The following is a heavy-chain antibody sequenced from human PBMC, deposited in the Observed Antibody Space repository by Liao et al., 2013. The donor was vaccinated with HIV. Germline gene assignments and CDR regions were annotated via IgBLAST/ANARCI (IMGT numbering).Heavy chain of an antibody. CDR3: ARERDGGYFYYYYMDV. J-gene: IGHJ6*03. Sequence: QVQLQESGPGLEKPSETLSLTCTVSGGSISSYYWSWIRQPAGKGLEWIGRIDTSGSTNYNPSLKSRVTMSVDTSKNQFSLRLSSVTAADTAVYYCARERDGGYFYYYYMDVWGKGTTVTVSS. D-gene: IGHD4-23*01. CDR1: GGSISSYY. V-gene: IGHV4-4*07. CDR2: IDTSGST.